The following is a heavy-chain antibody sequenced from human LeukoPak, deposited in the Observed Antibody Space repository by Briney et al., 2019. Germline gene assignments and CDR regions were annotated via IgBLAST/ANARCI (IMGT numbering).Heavy chain of an antibody. Sequence: SETLSLTCDVSGGSTINYYWSWIRQPPGKGLEWIGFVYYSGSTYYNPSLKSRVTISVDTSKNQFSLKLSSVTAADTAVYYCARELTVAGLLEWGQGTLVTVSS. CDR1: GGSTINYY. V-gene: IGHV4-59*12. CDR3: ARELTVAGLLE. D-gene: IGHD6-19*01. J-gene: IGHJ4*02. CDR2: VYYSGST.